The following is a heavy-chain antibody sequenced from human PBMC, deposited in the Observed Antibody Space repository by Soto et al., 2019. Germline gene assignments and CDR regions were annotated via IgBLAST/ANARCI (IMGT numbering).Heavy chain of an antibody. J-gene: IGHJ6*02. Sequence: QVQLVQSGAEVKKPGASVKVSCKASGYSFTGYYMHWVRQAPGQGLEWMGWINPNSGGTNYAQKFQGWVTMTRDTSISTAYMELSRLRSDDTAVYYCARDTLTTYSRGWYAFYYYYGMDVWGQGTTVTVSS. V-gene: IGHV1-2*04. CDR3: ARDTLTTYSRGWYAFYYYYGMDV. CDR1: GYSFTGYY. CDR2: INPNSGGT. D-gene: IGHD6-19*01.